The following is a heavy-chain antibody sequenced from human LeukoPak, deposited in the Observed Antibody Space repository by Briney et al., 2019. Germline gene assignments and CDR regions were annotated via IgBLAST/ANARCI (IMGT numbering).Heavy chain of an antibody. V-gene: IGHV3-9*01. D-gene: IGHD3-22*01. CDR3: AKAYYYDSSGYIDY. J-gene: IGHJ4*02. Sequence: GRSLRLSCAGSGFIFDDYAMHWVRQAPGKGLEWVLGISWNSGSIGYADSVKGRFTISRDNAKNSLFLQMNSLRGEDTAFYYCAKAYYYDSSGYIDYWGQGTLVTVSS. CDR1: GFIFDDYA. CDR2: ISWNSGSI.